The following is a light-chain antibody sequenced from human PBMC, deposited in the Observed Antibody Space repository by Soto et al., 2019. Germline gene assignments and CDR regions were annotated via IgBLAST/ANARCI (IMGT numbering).Light chain of an antibody. CDR3: QQYNTYWT. Sequence: DIQMTQSPSTLSASIGDRVTITCRASQSISSWLAWYQQKPGKAPKLLIYKASILESGVPSRFSGSGSGTEFTLTIGSLQPEDFATYYCQQYNTYWTFGQGTKVEIK. CDR2: KAS. V-gene: IGKV1-5*03. J-gene: IGKJ1*01. CDR1: QSISSW.